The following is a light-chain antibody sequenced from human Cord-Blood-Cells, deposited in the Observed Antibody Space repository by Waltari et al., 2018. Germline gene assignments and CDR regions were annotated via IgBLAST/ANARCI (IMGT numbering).Light chain of an antibody. J-gene: IGKJ1*01. CDR2: AAS. CDR3: QQANSFHPGT. V-gene: IGKV1-12*01. CDR1: QGISSW. Sequence: EIQTTQSQSSDSASVGERFTINCRASQGISSWLAWYQQKPGKAPKLLIYAASSLQSGVPSRFSGSGSGTDFTLTISSLQPEDFATYYWQQANSFHPGTFGQGTKVEIK.